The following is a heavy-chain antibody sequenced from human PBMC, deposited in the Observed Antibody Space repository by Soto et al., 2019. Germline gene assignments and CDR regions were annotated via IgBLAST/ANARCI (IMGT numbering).Heavy chain of an antibody. Sequence: SETLSLTCTVSGDSISTYYWSWIRQPPGKGLEWIGYIYYSGSTNYNPSLKSRVTLSVDTSKNQFSLKLSSVTAADTAVYYCARSTGWLIFGYWGQGTLVTVSS. CDR3: ARSTGWLIFGY. V-gene: IGHV4-59*01. D-gene: IGHD6-19*01. CDR1: GDSISTYY. CDR2: IYYSGST. J-gene: IGHJ4*02.